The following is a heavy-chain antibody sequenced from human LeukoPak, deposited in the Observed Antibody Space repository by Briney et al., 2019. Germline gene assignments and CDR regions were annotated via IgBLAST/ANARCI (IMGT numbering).Heavy chain of an antibody. J-gene: IGHJ4*02. V-gene: IGHV3-48*02. D-gene: IGHD3-3*01. CDR2: IIITTSKI. CDR3: ARTPSGYHSALFDF. Sequence: GGSLRLSCAAPGFTFSSYSMNWVRQAPGKGLEWVSSIIITTSKIYYADSVKGRFTISRDNAKKSLYLQMNSLRDEDTAVYYCARTPSGYHSALFDFWGQGTLVTVSS. CDR1: GFTFSSYS.